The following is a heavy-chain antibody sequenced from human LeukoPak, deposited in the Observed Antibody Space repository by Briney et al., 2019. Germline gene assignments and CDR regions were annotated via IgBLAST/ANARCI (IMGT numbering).Heavy chain of an antibody. J-gene: IGHJ6*03. CDR1: GGTFSSYA. CDR2: IIPIFGTA. Sequence: SVKVSCKASGGTFSSYAISWVRQAPGQGFEWMGGIIPIFGTANHAQKFQGRVTITADESTSTAYMELSSLRSEDTAVYYCASTYCSSTSCYLADYYYYYMDVWGKGTTVTVSS. D-gene: IGHD2-2*01. CDR3: ASTYCSSTSCYLADYYYYYMDV. V-gene: IGHV1-69*13.